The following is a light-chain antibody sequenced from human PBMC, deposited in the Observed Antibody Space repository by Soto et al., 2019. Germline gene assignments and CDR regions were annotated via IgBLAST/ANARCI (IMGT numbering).Light chain of an antibody. CDR3: QQYHRYST. CDR1: QNINAW. CDR2: DVS. J-gene: IGKJ1*01. Sequence: DIQMTQAPSTLSASVGDRVTITCRASQNINAWLAWYQQKPGKAPKLLIYDVSTLHSGVPSRFSGSASGTEFTLTISNLESDDFATYHCQQYHRYSTFGQGTKVDIK. V-gene: IGKV1-5*01.